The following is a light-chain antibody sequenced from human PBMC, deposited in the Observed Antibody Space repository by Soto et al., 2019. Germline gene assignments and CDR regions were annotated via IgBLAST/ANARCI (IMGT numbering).Light chain of an antibody. Sequence: IPLTQSPSLRSTSIGDRGTLTFRASQVISTSLAWYQVKPGKAPKLLIYAASTLESGVPSRFSASVSGTEFSLTITSLQPEDFATYYCQQLFGSPITCGKGPRRAIK. V-gene: IGKV1-9*01. J-gene: IGKJ5*01. CDR3: QQLFGSPIT. CDR1: QVISTS. CDR2: AAS.